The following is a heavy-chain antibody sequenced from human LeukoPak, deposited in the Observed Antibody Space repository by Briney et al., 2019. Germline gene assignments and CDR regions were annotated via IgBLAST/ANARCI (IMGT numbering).Heavy chain of an antibody. Sequence: ASVKVSCKASGYTFANYGISWVRQAPGQGLEWMGWISAYDGNTNYAQKLQGRVTMTTDTSTSTAYMELRSLRSDDTAVYYCARDMVRGLIDDYWGQGTLVTVSS. J-gene: IGHJ4*02. V-gene: IGHV1-18*01. D-gene: IGHD3-10*01. CDR3: ARDMVRGLIDDY. CDR1: GYTFANYG. CDR2: ISAYDGNT.